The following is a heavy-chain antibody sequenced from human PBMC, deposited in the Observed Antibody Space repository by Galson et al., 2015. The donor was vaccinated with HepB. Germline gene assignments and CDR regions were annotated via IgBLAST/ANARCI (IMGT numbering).Heavy chain of an antibody. CDR1: GYTFTRYA. Sequence: SVKVSCKASGYTFTRYAMNWMRQVPGQGLEWLGWINTNTGNPTYAQAFTGRFVLSLDTSVSTAYLQISSLKAEDTAVYYCARYYYGSGSLPPDYYYYYGMDVWGQGTTVTVSS. CDR2: INTNTGNP. V-gene: IGHV7-4-1*02. D-gene: IGHD3-10*01. J-gene: IGHJ6*02. CDR3: ARYYYGSGSLPPDYYYYYGMDV.